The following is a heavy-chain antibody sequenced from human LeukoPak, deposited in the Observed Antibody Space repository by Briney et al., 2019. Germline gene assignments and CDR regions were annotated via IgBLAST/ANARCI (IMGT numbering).Heavy chain of an antibody. V-gene: IGHV1-69*04. CDR3: AGLYYYDSSGYSSWFDP. J-gene: IGHJ5*02. CDR1: GGTFSSYA. CDR2: IIPIFGIA. Sequence: SVKVSFKASGGTFSSYAISWVRQAPGQGLEWMGRIIPIFGIANYAQKFQGRVTITADKSTSTAYMELSSLRSEDTAVYYCAGLYYYDSSGYSSWFDPWGQGTLVTVSS. D-gene: IGHD3-22*01.